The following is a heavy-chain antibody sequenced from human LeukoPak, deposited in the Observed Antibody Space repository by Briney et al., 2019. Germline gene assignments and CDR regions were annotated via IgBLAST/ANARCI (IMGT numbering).Heavy chain of an antibody. CDR1: GYSFTSYW. Sequence: GESLKISCRGSGYSFTSYWIGWVRQMPGKGLEWMGIIYPGDSDTRYSPSFQGQVTISADKSISTAYLQWSSLKASDTAMYYCARHRINPGSYYQLDRFDYWGQGTLVTVSS. CDR2: IYPGDSDT. J-gene: IGHJ4*02. CDR3: ARHRINPGSYYQLDRFDY. V-gene: IGHV5-51*01. D-gene: IGHD1-26*01.